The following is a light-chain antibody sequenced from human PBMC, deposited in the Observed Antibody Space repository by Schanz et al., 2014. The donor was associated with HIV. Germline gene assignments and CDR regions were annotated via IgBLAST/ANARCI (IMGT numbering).Light chain of an antibody. CDR3: QQYNDWPPIT. Sequence: EIVLTQSPGTLSLSPGERATLSCRASQTVSSNLAWYQQKPGQPPKLLIYWASTRQSGVPDRFSGSGSGTDFTLTISRLEPEDFAVYYCQQYNDWPPITFGQGTRLEIK. CDR1: QTVSSN. V-gene: IGKV3-15*01. J-gene: IGKJ5*01. CDR2: WAS.